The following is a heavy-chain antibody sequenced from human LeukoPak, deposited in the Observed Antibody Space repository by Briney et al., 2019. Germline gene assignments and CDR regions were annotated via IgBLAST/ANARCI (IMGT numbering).Heavy chain of an antibody. Sequence: ASVKVSCTASGYTFTSYDINWVRQATGQGLEWMGWMNPNSGNTGYAQKFQGRVTMTRNTSISTAYMELSSLRSEDTAVYYCASGGYSSSWYPGYYYYYMDVWGKGTTVTVSS. CDR1: GYTFTSYD. J-gene: IGHJ6*03. CDR2: MNPNSGNT. V-gene: IGHV1-8*01. CDR3: ASGGYSSSWYPGYYYYYMDV. D-gene: IGHD6-13*01.